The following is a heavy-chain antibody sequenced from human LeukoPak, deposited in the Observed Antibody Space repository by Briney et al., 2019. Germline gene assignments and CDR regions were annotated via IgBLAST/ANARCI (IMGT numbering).Heavy chain of an antibody. V-gene: IGHV3-33*01. J-gene: IGHJ3*01. Sequence: GGSLRLSCAASGFTFSSYGMRWVRQAPGKGLWWVGVIWYDGSNKYYADSVKGRFTISRDNSKNTLYLQMNSLRAEDTAVYYCALERPGGASAFDLWGRGTMVTVSS. CDR1: GFTFSSYG. CDR3: ALERPGGASAFDL. D-gene: IGHD1-1*01. CDR2: IWYDGSNK.